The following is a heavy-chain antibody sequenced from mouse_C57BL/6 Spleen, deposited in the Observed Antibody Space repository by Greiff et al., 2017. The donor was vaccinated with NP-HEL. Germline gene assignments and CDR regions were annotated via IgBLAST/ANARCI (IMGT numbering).Heavy chain of an antibody. CDR1: GYTFTDHT. CDR2: IYPRDGST. Sequence: VQLQQSDAELVKPGASVKISCKVSGYTFTDHTIHWMKQRPEQGLEWIGYIYPRDGSTKYNEKFKGKATLTADKSSSTAYMQLNSLTSEYSAVYFCARREYYSNYFWYFDVWGTGTTVTVSS. CDR3: ARREYYSNYFWYFDV. V-gene: IGHV1-78*01. J-gene: IGHJ1*03. D-gene: IGHD2-5*01.